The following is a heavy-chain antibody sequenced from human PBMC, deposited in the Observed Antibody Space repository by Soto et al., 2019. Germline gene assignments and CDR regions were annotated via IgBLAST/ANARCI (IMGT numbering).Heavy chain of an antibody. Sequence: QVQLVESGGGVVQPGRSLTLSCAASGFSFTSYGMHWVRQPPGKGLDWVALISSDGSNKYYPDSVKGRFTISRDNSKNTLYLQMNSLRSEDTAVYYCAAGLYFFDYCGQGTLVTVSS. D-gene: IGHD6-13*01. J-gene: IGHJ4*02. V-gene: IGHV3-30*03. CDR2: ISSDGSNK. CDR3: AAGLYFFDY. CDR1: GFSFTSYG.